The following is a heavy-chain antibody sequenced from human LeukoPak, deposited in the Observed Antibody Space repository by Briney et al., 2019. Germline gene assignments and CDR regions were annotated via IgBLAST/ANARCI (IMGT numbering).Heavy chain of an antibody. Sequence: SSETLSLTCTVSGGSISSSSYYWGWIRQPPGKGLEWIGSIYYSGSTYYNPSLKSRVTISVDTSKNQFSLKLSSVTAADTAVYYCARQGYSYGCRLDWFDPWGQGTLVTVSS. J-gene: IGHJ5*02. V-gene: IGHV4-39*01. CDR3: ARQGYSYGCRLDWFDP. D-gene: IGHD5-18*01. CDR2: IYYSGST. CDR1: GGSISSSSYY.